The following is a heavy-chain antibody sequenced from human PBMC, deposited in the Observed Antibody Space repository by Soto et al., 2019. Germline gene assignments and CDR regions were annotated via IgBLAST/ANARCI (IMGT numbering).Heavy chain of an antibody. CDR2: LIPVFGST. V-gene: IGHV1-69*01. CDR3: ARSIGSSSFYFDF. CDR1: GGTFSDYA. Sequence: QVQLVQPGAEVKKPGSSVKVSCKASGGTFSDYAISWVRQAPGHGLEWMGGLIPVFGSTHYAQSFQGRLTITANPSSTAAYMELSSLRSDDTAVYYCARSIGSSSFYFDFWGPGTQVTVSS. J-gene: IGHJ4*02. D-gene: IGHD6-6*01.